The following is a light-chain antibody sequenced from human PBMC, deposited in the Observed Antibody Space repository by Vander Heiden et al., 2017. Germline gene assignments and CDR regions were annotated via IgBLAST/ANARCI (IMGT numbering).Light chain of an antibody. J-gene: IGLJ3*02. CDR1: SSNIGTNT. Sequence: SLLTQPPSASGTPGQRIIISCSVSSSNIGTNTVTWYQPLPGMAPKVFIYIFYQRPSWVPDRFSGSKSGTSAALAISGLQSEDEADYYCAVWDYNLNGWVFGGGTKLTVL. V-gene: IGLV1-44*01. CDR2: IFY. CDR3: AVWDYNLNGWV.